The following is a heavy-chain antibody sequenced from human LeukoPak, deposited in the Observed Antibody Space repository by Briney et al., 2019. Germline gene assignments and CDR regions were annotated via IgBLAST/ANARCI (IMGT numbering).Heavy chain of an antibody. V-gene: IGHV3-73*01. J-gene: IGHJ6*02. CDR3: ARRVGDSYFYGMDL. CDR2: IRSKGHSYAT. Sequence: PGGSLTLSCAASGFTFSASPIHWVRQAPGKGREWVGRIRSKGHSYATTCAESLKGRCTVSRDDSENTAYLQMDSLKTEDTAVYYCARRVGDSYFYGMDLWGQGTPVTASS. D-gene: IGHD5/OR15-5a*01. CDR1: GFTFSASP.